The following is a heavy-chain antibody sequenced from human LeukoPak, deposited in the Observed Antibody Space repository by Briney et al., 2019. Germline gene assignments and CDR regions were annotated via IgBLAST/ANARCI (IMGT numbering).Heavy chain of an antibody. CDR1: GFGLSGYN. D-gene: IGHD2-2*01. Sequence: GGSRRLSCAASGFGLSGYNMNWVRQAPGKGLEWVSHISITGDIIHYADSVKGRFTISRDNAKNSLFLQMNSLRAEDTAVYYCARLPTLNNQLTYSSWDAFDVWGQGTVVTVSS. V-gene: IGHV3-48*04. J-gene: IGHJ3*01. CDR3: ARLPTLNNQLTYSSWDAFDV. CDR2: ISITGDII.